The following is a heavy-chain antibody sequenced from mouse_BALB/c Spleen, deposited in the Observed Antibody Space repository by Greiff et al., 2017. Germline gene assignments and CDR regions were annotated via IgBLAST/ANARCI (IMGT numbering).Heavy chain of an antibody. D-gene: IGHD2-3*01. Sequence: LQQPGAELVKPGASVKLSCKASGYTFTSYWMHWVKQRPGQGLEWIGEINPSNGRTNYNEKFKSKATLTVDKSSSTAYMQLSSLTSEDSAVYYCARGDGYPYAMDYWGQGTSVTVSS. CDR1: GYTFTSYW. J-gene: IGHJ4*01. V-gene: IGHV1S81*02. CDR2: INPSNGRT. CDR3: ARGDGYPYAMDY.